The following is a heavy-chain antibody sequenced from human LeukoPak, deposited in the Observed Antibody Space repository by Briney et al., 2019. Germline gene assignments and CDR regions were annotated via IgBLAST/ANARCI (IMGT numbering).Heavy chain of an antibody. Sequence: PGGSLRLSCAASGFTFSSYAMSWVRQAPGKGLEWVSTISGSGGSTYYADSVKGRFTISRDNSKNTLYLQMNSLRAEDTAVYYCAKDQYSSGWYYFDYWGQGTLVTVSS. J-gene: IGHJ4*02. V-gene: IGHV3-23*01. CDR1: GFTFSSYA. CDR2: ISGSGGST. CDR3: AKDQYSSGWYYFDY. D-gene: IGHD6-19*01.